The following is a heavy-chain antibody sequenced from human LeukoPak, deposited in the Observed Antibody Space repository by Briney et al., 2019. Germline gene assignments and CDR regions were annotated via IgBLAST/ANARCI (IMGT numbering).Heavy chain of an antibody. CDR1: GGSISSSSYY. Sequence: SETLSLTCTVSGGSISSSSYYWGWIRQPPGKGLEWIGSIYYSGSTYYNPSLKSRVTISVDTSKNQFSLKLSSVTAADTAVYYCARHPTADGIDYWGQGTLVTASS. CDR3: ARHPTADGIDY. D-gene: IGHD1-26*01. J-gene: IGHJ4*02. CDR2: IYYSGST. V-gene: IGHV4-39*01.